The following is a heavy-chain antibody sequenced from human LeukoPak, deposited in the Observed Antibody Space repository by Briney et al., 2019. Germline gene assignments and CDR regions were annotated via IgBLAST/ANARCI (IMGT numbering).Heavy chain of an antibody. D-gene: IGHD5-18*01. CDR1: GGSISSSNW. CDR2: IYHSGST. CDR3: ARVRDGYSYAHSWFDP. Sequence: PSGTLSLTCAVSGGSISSSNWWSWVRQPPGKGLEWIGEIYHSGSTNYNPSLKSRVTISVDKSKNQFSLKLSSVTAADTAVYYCARVRDGYSYAHSWFDPWGQGTLVTVSS. J-gene: IGHJ5*02. V-gene: IGHV4-4*02.